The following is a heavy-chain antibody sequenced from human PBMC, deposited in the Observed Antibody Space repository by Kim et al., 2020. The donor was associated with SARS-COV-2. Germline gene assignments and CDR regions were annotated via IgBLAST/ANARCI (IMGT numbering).Heavy chain of an antibody. CDR3: TKVVGAAVDCMGD. CDR1: GFPFSSYA. D-gene: IGHD1-26*01. Sequence: GGSLRLSCSALGFPFSSYAMNWVRQAPGKGLEWVSSICGKSTYKFSSDAVAGRFRISRDNDNTQDYLNNTNLGVDDTAYYYCTKVVGAAVDCMGDWGQGT. V-gene: IGHV3-21*01. J-gene: IGHJ6*02. CDR2: ICGKSTYK.